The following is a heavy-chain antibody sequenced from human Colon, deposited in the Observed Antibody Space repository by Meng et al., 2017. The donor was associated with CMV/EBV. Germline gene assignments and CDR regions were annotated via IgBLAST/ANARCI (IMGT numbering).Heavy chain of an antibody. D-gene: IGHD5-24*01. CDR3: ARSREMASTKFDY. J-gene: IGHJ4*02. Sequence: CTASRYTFTAYYKPWVRQAPGQGLEWMGRINTISGFASYAQKFQGRVTLTRDTSISTAYMELSRLTSDDTAVYYCARSREMASTKFDYWGQGNLVTVSS. V-gene: IGHV1-2*06. CDR2: INTISGFA. CDR1: RYTFTAYY.